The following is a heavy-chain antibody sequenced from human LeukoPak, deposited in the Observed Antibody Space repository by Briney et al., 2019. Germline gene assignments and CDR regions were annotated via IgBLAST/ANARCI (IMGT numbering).Heavy chain of an antibody. D-gene: IGHD1-26*01. J-gene: IGHJ4*02. V-gene: IGHV3-30-3*01. CDR2: ISYDGSNK. Sequence: GGSLRLSCAASGFTFSSYAMHWVRQAPGKGLEWVAVISYDGSNKYYADSVKGRFTISRDNSKNTLYLQMNSLRAEDTAVYYCARDERSGSHCFDYWGQGTLVTVSS. CDR3: ARDERSGSHCFDY. CDR1: GFTFSSYA.